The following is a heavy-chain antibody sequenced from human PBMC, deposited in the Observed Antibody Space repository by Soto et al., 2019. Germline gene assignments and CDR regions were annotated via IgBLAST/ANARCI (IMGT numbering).Heavy chain of an antibody. CDR1: GYTFTSYG. CDR2: ISAYNGNT. Sequence: QVQLVQSGAEVKKPGATVKVSCKASGYTFTSYGISGVRQAPGQGLAWMGWISAYNGNTNYAQKVQGRVTMTTDTSTSTAYMELRSLRSDDTAVYYCARDSLVLDIAAAPRDFDYWGQGTLVTVSS. J-gene: IGHJ4*02. CDR3: ARDSLVLDIAAAPRDFDY. V-gene: IGHV1-18*01. D-gene: IGHD6-13*01.